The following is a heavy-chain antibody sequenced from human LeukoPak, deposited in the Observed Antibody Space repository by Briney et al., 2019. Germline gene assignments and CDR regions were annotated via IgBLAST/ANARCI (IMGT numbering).Heavy chain of an antibody. J-gene: IGHJ4*02. D-gene: IGHD3-22*01. Sequence: PGGSLRLSCAASGFTFSSYGMSWVRQAPGKGLEWVSAISGSGGSTYYADSVKGRFTISRDNSKNTLYLQMNSLRAEDTAVYYXXXXFYDTSGYYYDYWGQGTLVTVSS. CDR3: XXXFYDTSGYYYDY. CDR2: ISGSGGST. CDR1: GFTFSSYG. V-gene: IGHV3-23*01.